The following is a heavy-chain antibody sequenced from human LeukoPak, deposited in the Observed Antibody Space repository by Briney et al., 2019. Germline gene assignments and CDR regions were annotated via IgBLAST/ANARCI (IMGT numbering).Heavy chain of an antibody. CDR2: IYYSGST. Sequence: PSETLSLTCTVSGGSISSYYWSWIRQPPGKGLEWIGYIYYSGSTNYNPSLKSRVTISVDTSKNQFSLKLSSVTAADTAVYYCARQGYSSGWYGVQFDYSGQGTLVTVSS. V-gene: IGHV4-59*01. CDR3: ARQGYSSGWYGVQFDY. D-gene: IGHD6-19*01. J-gene: IGHJ4*02. CDR1: GGSISSYY.